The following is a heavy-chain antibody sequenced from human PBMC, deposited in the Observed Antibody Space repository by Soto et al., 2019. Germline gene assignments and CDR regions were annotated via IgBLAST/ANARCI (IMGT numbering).Heavy chain of an antibody. Sequence: QVQLVQSGAEVKKPGSSVKVSCKASGGTFSSYAISWVRQAPGQGLEWMGGIIPIFSTASCAQKFQGRVTITADESTSTAYMELSSLRSEDTAVYYCARYNWIDRVAFDIWGQGTMVTVSS. V-gene: IGHV1-69*01. CDR3: ARYNWIDRVAFDI. D-gene: IGHD1-20*01. CDR1: GGTFSSYA. CDR2: IIPIFSTA. J-gene: IGHJ3*02.